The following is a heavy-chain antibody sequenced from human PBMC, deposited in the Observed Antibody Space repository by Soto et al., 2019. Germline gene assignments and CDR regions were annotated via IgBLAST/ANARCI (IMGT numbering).Heavy chain of an antibody. CDR3: ARVIAAAADCDY. Sequence: QVQLVQSGAEVKKPGASVKVSCKASGYTFTSYGISWVRQAPGPGLEWMGWISAYNGKTNYAQKPQGRVTMTTVTPKSTAYMELRSLRSDNTAVYYCARVIAAAADCDYWCQVTLVTVSS. CDR2: ISAYNGKT. J-gene: IGHJ4*02. D-gene: IGHD6-13*01. V-gene: IGHV1-18*01. CDR1: GYTFTSYG.